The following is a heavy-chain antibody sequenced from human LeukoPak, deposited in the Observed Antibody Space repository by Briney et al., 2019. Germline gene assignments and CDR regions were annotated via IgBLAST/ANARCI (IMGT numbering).Heavy chain of an antibody. CDR3: ARDWYHAIDY. V-gene: IGHV3-74*03. CDR2: ITNDGTSI. Sequence: GGSLRLSCAASGFGFSTTWMHWVRQVPGQGLVWVARITNDGTSISYAESVKGRFTISRDNAKNTLYLQMNSLRVDDTAVYYCARDWYHAIDYWGQGTLVTVSS. D-gene: IGHD2-2*01. CDR1: GFGFSTTW. J-gene: IGHJ4*02.